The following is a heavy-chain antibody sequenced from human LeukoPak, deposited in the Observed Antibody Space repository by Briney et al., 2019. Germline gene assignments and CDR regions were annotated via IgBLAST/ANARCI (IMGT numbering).Heavy chain of an antibody. D-gene: IGHD3-3*01. CDR3: ARGVPYDSWSGPHYSDY. Sequence: GRSLRLSCAASGFTFSDYAMSWVRQAPGKGLEWVAHIKQDGSQEYYVDSVKGRFTISRDSAKNSLYLQMNSLRAEDTAVYYCARGVPYDSWSGPHYSDYWGQGTLVTVSS. CDR1: GFTFSDYA. V-gene: IGHV3-7*01. CDR2: IKQDGSQE. J-gene: IGHJ4*02.